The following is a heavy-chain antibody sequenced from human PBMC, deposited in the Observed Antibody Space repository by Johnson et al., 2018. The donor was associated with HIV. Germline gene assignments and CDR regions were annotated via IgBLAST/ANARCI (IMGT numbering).Heavy chain of an antibody. CDR1: GFTFSSYG. J-gene: IGHJ3*02. CDR3: AKDRTNWGYDAFDI. V-gene: IGHV3-30*02. D-gene: IGHD3-16*01. CDR2: IRYDGSNK. Sequence: QVQLVESGGGVVQPGGSLRLSCAASGFTFSSYGMHWVRQAPGKGLAWVAFIRYDGSNKYYAGSVKGRFTIFRDNSENTLSLQRNRLRAEDTAVYYCAKDRTNWGYDAFDIWGQGTMVTVSS.